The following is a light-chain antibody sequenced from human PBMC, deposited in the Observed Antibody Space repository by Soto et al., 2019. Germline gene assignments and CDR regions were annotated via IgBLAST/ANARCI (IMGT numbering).Light chain of an antibody. CDR3: SSYAGSNNPVV. J-gene: IGLJ2*01. Sequence: QSALTQPPSASGSPGQSVTISCTGTSNDVGGYNYVSWYQQHPGKAPKLMIYEVSKRPSGVPDRFSGSKSGNTASLTVSGLQAEDEADYYCSSYAGSNNPVVFGGGTQLTVL. CDR1: SNDVGGYNY. CDR2: EVS. V-gene: IGLV2-8*01.